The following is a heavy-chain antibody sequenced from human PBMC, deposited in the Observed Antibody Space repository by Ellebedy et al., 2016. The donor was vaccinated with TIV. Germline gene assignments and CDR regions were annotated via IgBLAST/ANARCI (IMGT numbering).Heavy chain of an antibody. D-gene: IGHD6-19*01. CDR3: VLMSSVVGTY. J-gene: IGHJ4*02. CDR2: VSGSGHTT. V-gene: IGHV3-23*01. CDR1: GIIFSNYA. Sequence: GGSLRLSXEASGIIFSNYAMNWVRQAPGEGLEWVSAVSGSGHTTYYADSVKGRFTISRDNSKNTLILQMNSLTAEDTAVYYCVLMSSVVGTYWGQGTMVTVSS.